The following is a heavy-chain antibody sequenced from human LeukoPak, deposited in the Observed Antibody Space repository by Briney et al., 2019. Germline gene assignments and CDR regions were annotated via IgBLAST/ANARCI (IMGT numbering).Heavy chain of an antibody. CDR1: GFTFTSYY. V-gene: IGHV1-46*01. CDR3: ARDKSGNDCFDP. J-gene: IGHJ5*02. Sequence: ASVKVSCKASGFTFTSYYMHWVRQAPGQGLEWMGIINPSGGSGSTSYAQKFQGRVTMTRDTSTSTVYMELSSLRSEDTAVYFCARDKSGNDCFDPWGQGTLATVSS. CDR2: INPSGGSGST. D-gene: IGHD5-12*01.